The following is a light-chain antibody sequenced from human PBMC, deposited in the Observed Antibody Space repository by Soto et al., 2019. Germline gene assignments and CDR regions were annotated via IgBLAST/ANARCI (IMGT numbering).Light chain of an antibody. V-gene: IGKV3-11*01. CDR1: QSVSSY. CDR2: DAS. Sequence: EIVLTQSPATLSLSRGGRATLSCRASQSVSSYLAWYQQKPGQAPRLLIYDASNRATAIPARFSGSGSGTDFTLTISSLEPEDFAVYYCQQRSNWPPTFGQGTKVEIK. J-gene: IGKJ1*01. CDR3: QQRSNWPPT.